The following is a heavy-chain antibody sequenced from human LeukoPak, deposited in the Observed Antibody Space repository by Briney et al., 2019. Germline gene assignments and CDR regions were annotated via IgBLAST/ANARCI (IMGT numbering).Heavy chain of an antibody. J-gene: IGHJ4*02. CDR2: ISGYNGNT. D-gene: IGHD3-10*01. V-gene: IGHV1-18*01. Sequence: EASVKVSCKASGYTFTSYGITWVRQAPGQGLEWMGWISGYNGNTRYAQKVQDRVTVSIDTSTTTAYMELRSLRSDDTAVYYCARAPNYSGSGSFFSDYWGQGTLVTVSS. CDR3: ARAPNYSGSGSFFSDY. CDR1: GYTFTSYG.